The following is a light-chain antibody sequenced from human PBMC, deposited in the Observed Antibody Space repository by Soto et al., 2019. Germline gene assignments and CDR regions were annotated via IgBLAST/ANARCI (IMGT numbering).Light chain of an antibody. CDR2: NNN. V-gene: IGLV1-44*01. J-gene: IGLJ2*01. Sequence: QSVLTQPPSASGTPGQSVTISCSGSISNIGTNSVNWYQQLPGMAPKLLIYNNNHRPAGVPDRFAGSKSGTSASLAISGLQSEDEADYYCAAWDDSLKGLFGGGTKADRP. CDR3: AAWDDSLKGL. CDR1: ISNIGTNS.